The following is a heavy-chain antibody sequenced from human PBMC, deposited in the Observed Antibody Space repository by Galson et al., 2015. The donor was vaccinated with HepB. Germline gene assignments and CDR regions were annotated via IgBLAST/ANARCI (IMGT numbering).Heavy chain of an antibody. CDR2: ISFDGSNQ. V-gene: IGHV3-30*18. CDR3: AKDLNQALYYYDH. Sequence: SLRLSCAVSGFTFRNYGMHWARQAPDKRLEWVAAISFDGSNQDYVESVKGRFTISRDNSKNTLYLQMSSLRPGDTAVYYCAKDLNQALYYYDHWGQGTLVTVSS. CDR1: GFTFRNYG. D-gene: IGHD3-16*02. J-gene: IGHJ4*02.